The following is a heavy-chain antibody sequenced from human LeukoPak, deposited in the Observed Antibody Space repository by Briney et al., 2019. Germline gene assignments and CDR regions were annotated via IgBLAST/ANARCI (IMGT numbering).Heavy chain of an antibody. CDR2: SYYRGSG. J-gene: IGHJ5*02. V-gene: IGHV4-30-4*01. CDR1: GGFITSGDYY. D-gene: IGHD4-11*01. Sequence: PSETLSLTCTVSGGFITSGDYYWSWVRQPPGKGLEWIGYSYYRGSGDYHPSLRSRVTISVDTSKNQFSLTLTSVTAADTAVYYCARGDYSNYVRGTWFDPWGQGTLVTVSS. CDR3: ARGDYSNYVRGTWFDP.